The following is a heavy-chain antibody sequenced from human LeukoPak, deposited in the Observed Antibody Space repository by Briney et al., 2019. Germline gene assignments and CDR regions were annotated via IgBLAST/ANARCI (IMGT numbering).Heavy chain of an antibody. V-gene: IGHV3-30*02. J-gene: IGHJ6*03. Sequence: SGGSLRLSCAASGFTFGYFGFHWVRQAPDKGLDWVAFIRFDGSNTYYAESVKGRFTVSRENPKNTLYLQMNSLRAEDTAVYYCAKGNDAHYFYYMDVWGRGTTVTISS. CDR1: GFTFGYFG. CDR3: AKGNDAHYFYYMDV. D-gene: IGHD1-1*01. CDR2: IRFDGSNT.